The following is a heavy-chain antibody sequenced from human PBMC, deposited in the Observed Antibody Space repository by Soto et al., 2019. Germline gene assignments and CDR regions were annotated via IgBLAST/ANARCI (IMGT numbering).Heavy chain of an antibody. CDR1: GFTLSTYD. D-gene: IGHD4-4*01. V-gene: IGHV3-13*01. CDR2: LSYAGDT. J-gene: IGHJ4*02. CDR3: ARGGIIWKWFVPDKYSNLDY. Sequence: GGSLRLSCAASGFTLSTYDMHWVRQGTGKGLEWVAALSYAGDTYYPGSVKGRFTVSRESAKNSLYLQMNSLTAGDTAVYYCARGGIIWKWFVPDKYSNLDYWGQGTLVTVSS.